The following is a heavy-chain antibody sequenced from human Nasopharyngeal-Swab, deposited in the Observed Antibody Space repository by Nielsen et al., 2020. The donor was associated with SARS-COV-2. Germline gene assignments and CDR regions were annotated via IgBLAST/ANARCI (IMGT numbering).Heavy chain of an antibody. D-gene: IGHD3-10*01. CDR1: GFTSSDYV. Sequence: GESLKISCEGSGFTSSDYVVSWVRQAPGRGLERVSGISSRGTNTFYADSVKGRFTITRDNSKNIVHLQMDSLRAEDTDIYYCAKDGFYDDDGSGRYFQHWGQGTPVTVSS. CDR3: AKDGFYDDDGSGRYFQH. J-gene: IGHJ1*01. V-gene: IGHV3-23*01. CDR2: ISSRGTNT.